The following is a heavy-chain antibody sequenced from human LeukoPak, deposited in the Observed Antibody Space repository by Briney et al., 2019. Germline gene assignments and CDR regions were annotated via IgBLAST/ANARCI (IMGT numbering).Heavy chain of an antibody. Sequence: SETLSLTCTVSGGSPRGYYWSWIRQPPGKELEWIGYIYYSGSTDYSPSLKSRVTISVDTSKNQFSLRLSSVTAADTAVYYCARSYGSGSPYHFDYWGQGTLVTVSS. CDR1: GGSPRGYY. D-gene: IGHD3-10*01. CDR3: ARSYGSGSPYHFDY. V-gene: IGHV4-59*08. CDR2: IYYSGST. J-gene: IGHJ4*02.